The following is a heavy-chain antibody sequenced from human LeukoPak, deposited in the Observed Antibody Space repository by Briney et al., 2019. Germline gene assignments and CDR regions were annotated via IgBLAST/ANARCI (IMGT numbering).Heavy chain of an antibody. J-gene: IGHJ6*02. V-gene: IGHV3-21*01. CDR2: ISGSSSYM. D-gene: IGHD4-17*01. Sequence: PGGSLRLSCAASGFTFSSYSMNWVRQAPGERLEWVSAISGSSSYMYYADSVKGRFTISRDNAKNSLYLQMNSLRAEDTAVYYCARVDTVTFTYAMDVWGQGTTVTVSS. CDR3: ARVDTVTFTYAMDV. CDR1: GFTFSSYS.